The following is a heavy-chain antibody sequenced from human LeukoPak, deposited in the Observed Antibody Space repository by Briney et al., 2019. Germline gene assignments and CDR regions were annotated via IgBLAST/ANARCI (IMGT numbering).Heavy chain of an antibody. J-gene: IGHJ3*02. CDR1: GFTFSSYA. V-gene: IGHV3-30*04. CDR2: ISYDGSNK. D-gene: IGHD6-25*01. CDR3: ARDTASSGLDAFDI. Sequence: TGGSLRLSCAASGFTFSSYAMHWVRQAPGKGLEWVAVISYDGSNKYYADSVKGRFTISRDNSKNTLYLQMNSLRAEDTAVYYCARDTASSGLDAFDIWGQGTMVTVSS.